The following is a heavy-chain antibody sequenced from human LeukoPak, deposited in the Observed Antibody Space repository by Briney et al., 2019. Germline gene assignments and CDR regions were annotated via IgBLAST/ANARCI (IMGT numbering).Heavy chain of an antibody. CDR2: IYYSGST. CDR3: ARAANGWHFDY. J-gene: IGHJ4*02. V-gene: IGHV4-30-4*01. CDR1: GGSISSGDYY. Sequence: SETLSLTCTVSGGSISSGDYYWSWIRQPPGKGLEWIGYIYYSGSTYCNPSLKSRVTISVDTSKDQFSLKLSSVTAADTAVYYCARAANGWHFDYWGQGTLVTVSS. D-gene: IGHD4-17*01.